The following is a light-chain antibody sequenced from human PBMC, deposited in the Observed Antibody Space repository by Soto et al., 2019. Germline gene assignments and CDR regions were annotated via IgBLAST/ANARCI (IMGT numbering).Light chain of an antibody. CDR3: SSYAGRNNLV. V-gene: IGLV2-8*01. CDR2: DVS. J-gene: IGLJ2*01. CDR1: SSDVGGYNY. Sequence: QSALTQPPSASGSPGQSVTISCTGTSSDVGGYNYVSWYQQHPRKAPKLMIYDVSKRPSGVPDRFAGSKAANTASLTGSGLPAEDEADYYCSSYAGRNNLVFGGGTQLTVL.